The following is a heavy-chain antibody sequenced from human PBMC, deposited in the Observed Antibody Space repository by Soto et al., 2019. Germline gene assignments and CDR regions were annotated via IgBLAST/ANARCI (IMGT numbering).Heavy chain of an antibody. CDR2: IYETGISGYTPST. CDR3: ARGEDAFFYYGLDV. Sequence: SETLSLICTVSGGSITSSYWSWIRRPPGKGLEWIAYIYETGISGYTPSTSYNPSLKSRVTMSVGTSKSQFSLKLTSVTAADTAVYYCARGEDAFFYYGLDVWGQGITVTVSS. V-gene: IGHV4-59*01. J-gene: IGHJ6*02. CDR1: GGSITSSY.